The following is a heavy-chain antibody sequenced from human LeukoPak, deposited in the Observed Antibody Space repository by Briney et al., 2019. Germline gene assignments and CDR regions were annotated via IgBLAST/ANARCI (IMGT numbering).Heavy chain of an antibody. CDR3: TTTGSYYIGDAFDI. D-gene: IGHD3-10*01. V-gene: IGHV3-15*01. J-gene: IGHJ3*02. Sequence: GGSLRLSCAASGFTFSNVWMSWVRQAPGKGLEWVGRIKSKTDGGTTDYAAPVKGRFTISRDDSKNTLYLQMNSLKTEDTAVYYCTTTGSYYIGDAFDIWGQGTMVTVSS. CDR1: GFTFSNVW. CDR2: IKSKTDGGTT.